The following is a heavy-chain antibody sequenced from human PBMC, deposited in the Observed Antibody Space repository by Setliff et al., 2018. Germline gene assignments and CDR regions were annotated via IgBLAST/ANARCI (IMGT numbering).Heavy chain of an antibody. Sequence: ASVKVSCKAFGYTFAKYGTSWVRQAPGQGLEWMGWISPKSGGTNYGQKFQGRVTMTRDTSISTVYMELSRLRSDDTAVYYCARGGTTLTSYDYWGQGTLVTVSS. CDR2: ISPKSGGT. D-gene: IGHD4-4*01. J-gene: IGHJ4*02. CDR1: GYTFAKYG. V-gene: IGHV1-2*02. CDR3: ARGGTTLTSYDY.